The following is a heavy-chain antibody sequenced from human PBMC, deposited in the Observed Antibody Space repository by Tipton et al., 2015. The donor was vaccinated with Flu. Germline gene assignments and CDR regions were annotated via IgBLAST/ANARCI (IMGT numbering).Heavy chain of an antibody. V-gene: IGHV4-39*07. CDR3: AKDRGVDWNWFDP. D-gene: IGHD3-9*01. CDR2: IYHTGTT. J-gene: IGHJ5*02. Sequence: GASISSNTFYWAWIRQLPGKGLEWIGSIYHTGTTYYNPSLKSRVTMSVDTSKNEVSLSVTSVTAADTAVYYCAKDRGVDWNWFDPWGRGTLVAVSS. CDR1: GASISSNTFY.